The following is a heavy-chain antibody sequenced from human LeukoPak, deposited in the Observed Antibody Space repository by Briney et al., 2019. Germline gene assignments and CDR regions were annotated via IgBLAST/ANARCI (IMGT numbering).Heavy chain of an antibody. V-gene: IGHV4-39*01. Sequence: SETLSLTRTVSGGSISSSSYYWGWIRQPPGKGLERIGSIYYSGSTYYNPSLKSRVTISVDTSKNQFSLKLSSVTAADTAVYYCTRPISSGYYPFDSWGQGTLVTVSS. CDR3: TRPISSGYYPFDS. J-gene: IGHJ4*02. D-gene: IGHD3-22*01. CDR1: GGSISSSSYY. CDR2: IYYSGST.